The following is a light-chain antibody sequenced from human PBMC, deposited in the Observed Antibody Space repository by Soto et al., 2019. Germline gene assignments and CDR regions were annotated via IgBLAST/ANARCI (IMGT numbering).Light chain of an antibody. CDR1: EGISTA. CDR2: DAS. Sequence: AIQLTQSPSSLSASVGDRVTITCRASEGISTALAWYQQKPGKAPNLLIYDASSLESGVPSRFSGSGSGTSSTLTISSLQPEDLATYYCQQLTSYVYAFGQGTKLEIK. V-gene: IGKV1-13*02. J-gene: IGKJ2*01. CDR3: QQLTSYVYA.